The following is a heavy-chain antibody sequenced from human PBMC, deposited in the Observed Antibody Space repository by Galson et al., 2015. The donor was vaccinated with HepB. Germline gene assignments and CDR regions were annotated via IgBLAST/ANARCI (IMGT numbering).Heavy chain of an antibody. CDR3: ARALQQLEYYYYGMDV. D-gene: IGHD6-13*01. J-gene: IGHJ6*02. Sequence: SCKASGGTFSSYAISWVRQAPGQGLEWMGGIIPIFGTANYAQKFQGRVTITADESTSTAYMELSSLRSEDTAVYYCARALQQLEYYYYGMDVWGQGTTVTVSS. CDR1: GGTFSSYA. V-gene: IGHV1-69*01. CDR2: IIPIFGTA.